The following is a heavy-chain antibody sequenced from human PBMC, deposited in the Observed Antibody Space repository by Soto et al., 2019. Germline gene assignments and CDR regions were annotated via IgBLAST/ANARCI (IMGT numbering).Heavy chain of an antibody. CDR1: GASLSRYY. Sequence: SETLSLTCNVSGASLSRYYWSWIRQPPGKGLEWIGRIYATRDTDYNPSLKSRISMSVDMSKKQFSLTLRSVTAADTAIYYCVRDGTKNLRDRFEPWGRGILVTVSS. CDR2: IYATRDT. CDR3: VRDGTKNLRDRFEP. V-gene: IGHV4-4*07. J-gene: IGHJ5*02. D-gene: IGHD1-26*01.